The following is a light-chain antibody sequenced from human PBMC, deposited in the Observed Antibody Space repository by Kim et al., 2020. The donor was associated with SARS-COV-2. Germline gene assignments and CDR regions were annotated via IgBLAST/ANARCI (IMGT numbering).Light chain of an antibody. CDR2: GKN. Sequence: VALGQTVRITCHGDSLRNYYATWYQQKPGQAPLVVIYGKNNRPSGIPDRFSGSSSGNTASLTITGTQAGDEADYYCNSRDSNDNVVFGGGTQLTVL. CDR1: SLRNYY. J-gene: IGLJ2*01. V-gene: IGLV3-19*01. CDR3: NSRDSNDNVV.